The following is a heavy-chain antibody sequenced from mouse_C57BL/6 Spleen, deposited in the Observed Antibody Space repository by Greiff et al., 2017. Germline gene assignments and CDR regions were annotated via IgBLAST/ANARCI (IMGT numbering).Heavy chain of an antibody. CDR2: INYDGSST. CDR1: GFTFSDYY. Sequence: EVKLVESEGGLVQPGSSMKLSCTASGFTFSDYYMAWVRQVPEKGLEWVANINYDGSSTYYLDSLKSRFIIAGDNARNILYLQMSSLKSEDTATYYCARDDQGYFDGWGTGTTVTVSS. J-gene: IGHJ1*03. CDR3: ARDDQGYFDG. D-gene: IGHD3-2*02. V-gene: IGHV5-16*01.